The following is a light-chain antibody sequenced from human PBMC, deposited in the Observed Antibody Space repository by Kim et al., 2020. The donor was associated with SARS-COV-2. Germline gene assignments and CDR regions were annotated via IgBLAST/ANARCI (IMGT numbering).Light chain of an antibody. CDR1: SIEVGDYDE. V-gene: IGLV2-11*01. CDR2: DVT. J-gene: IGLJ1*01. CDR3: CSYERSRTYA. Sequence: GQYVTVAGTGTSIEVGDYDEVSWYQQHPGKAPELVLDDVTRRASGVPDRFSGSKAGNTASLTIAGLQPEDEGDYYCCSYERSRTYAFGAGTKVTVL.